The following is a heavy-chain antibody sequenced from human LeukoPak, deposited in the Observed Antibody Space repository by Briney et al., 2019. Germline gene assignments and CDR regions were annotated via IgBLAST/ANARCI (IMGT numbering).Heavy chain of an antibody. V-gene: IGHV3-21*01. J-gene: IGHJ6*03. D-gene: IGHD3-3*01. CDR3: ARAIFGVAQPPYYFYHYMDV. CDR2: IGGSSTTI. CDR1: GFTFNGYY. Sequence: GGSLRLSCAASGFTFNGYYMSWVRQAPGKGLEWVSSIGGSSTTIFYAESVKGRSTVSRDNAKKSVFLQMNSLRAEDTAVYYCARAIFGVAQPPYYFYHYMDVWGKGTTVTVSS.